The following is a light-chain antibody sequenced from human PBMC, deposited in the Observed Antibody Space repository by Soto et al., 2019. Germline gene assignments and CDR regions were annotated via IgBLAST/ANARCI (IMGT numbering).Light chain of an antibody. J-gene: IGLJ1*01. V-gene: IGLV1-44*01. Sequence: QSVLTQPPSTSGTPGQRVTISCSGSSSNIGSNTVNLYQQLPGTAPKLLIYSNNQLPSGVPDRFSGSKSGTSASLAISGLQSEDEADYYCAAWDDSLNGYVFGTGTKLTVL. CDR2: SNN. CDR3: AAWDDSLNGYV. CDR1: SSNIGSNT.